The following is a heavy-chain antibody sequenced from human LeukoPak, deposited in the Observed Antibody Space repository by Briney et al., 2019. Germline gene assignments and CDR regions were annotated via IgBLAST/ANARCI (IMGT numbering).Heavy chain of an antibody. D-gene: IGHD1-26*01. CDR2: IYYSGST. V-gene: IGHV4-39*07. CDR1: GGSISSSSYY. J-gene: IGHJ4*02. Sequence: SETLSLTCTVSGGSISSSSYYWGWIRQPPGKGLEWIGSIYYSGSTYYNPSLKSRVTISVGTSKNQFSLKLSSVTAADTAVYYCARECGSGSSFFDYWGQGTLVTVSS. CDR3: ARECGSGSSFFDY.